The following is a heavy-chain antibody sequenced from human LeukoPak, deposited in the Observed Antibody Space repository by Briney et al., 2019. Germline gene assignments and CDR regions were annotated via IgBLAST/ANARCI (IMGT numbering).Heavy chain of an antibody. J-gene: IGHJ4*02. Sequence: SETLSLTCTVSGGSISSSSYYWGWIRQPPGKGLGWIGSIYYSGSTYYNPSLKSRVTISVDTSKNQFSLKLSSVTAADTAVYYCARLSYSSGWYYFDYWGQGTLVTVSS. CDR3: ARLSYSSGWYYFDY. CDR1: GGSISSSSYY. V-gene: IGHV4-39*01. CDR2: IYYSGST. D-gene: IGHD6-19*01.